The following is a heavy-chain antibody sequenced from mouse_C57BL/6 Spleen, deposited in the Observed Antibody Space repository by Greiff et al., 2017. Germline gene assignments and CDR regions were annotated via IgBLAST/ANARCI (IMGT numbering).Heavy chain of an antibody. Sequence: EVMLVESGGGLVKPGGSLKLSCAASGFTFSSYALSWVRQTPEKRLEWVATISDGGSYTYYPDHVKGRFTISSDNAKNNLYLQMSQLKSEDTAMYYCSRDHGSSPYWYFDVWGTGTTVTVSS. CDR1: GFTFSSYA. V-gene: IGHV5-4*01. CDR3: SRDHGSSPYWYFDV. CDR2: ISDGGSYT. D-gene: IGHD1-1*01. J-gene: IGHJ1*03.